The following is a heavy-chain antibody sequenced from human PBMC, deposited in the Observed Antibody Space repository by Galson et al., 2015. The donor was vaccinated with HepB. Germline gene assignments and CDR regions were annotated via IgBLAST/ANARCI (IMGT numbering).Heavy chain of an antibody. Sequence: SLRLSCAASGFTFSSYAMHWVRQAPGKGLEWVAVISYDGSNKYYADSVKGRFTISRDNSKNTLYLQMNSLRAEDTAVYYCARGGNHIVVVTAIREALDYWGQGTLVTVSS. D-gene: IGHD2-21*02. CDR1: GFTFSSYA. CDR3: ARGGNHIVVVTAIREALDY. J-gene: IGHJ4*02. V-gene: IGHV3-30-3*01. CDR2: ISYDGSNK.